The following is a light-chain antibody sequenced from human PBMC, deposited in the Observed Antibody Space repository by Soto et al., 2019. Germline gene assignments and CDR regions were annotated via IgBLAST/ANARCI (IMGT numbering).Light chain of an antibody. Sequence: QSVLTQPASVSGSPGQSITISCTGTSSDVGGYNYVSWYQQHPGKAPQLMIYDVSNRPSGVSNRFSGSKSGNTASLTISGLQAEDEADYYCSSYTSSSTLVFGTGTKVTGL. CDR3: SSYTSSSTLV. J-gene: IGLJ1*01. CDR2: DVS. V-gene: IGLV2-14*01. CDR1: SSDVGGYNY.